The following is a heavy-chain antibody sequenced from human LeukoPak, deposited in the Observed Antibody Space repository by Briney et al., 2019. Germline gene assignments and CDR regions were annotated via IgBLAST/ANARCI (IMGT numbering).Heavy chain of an antibody. J-gene: IGHJ3*01. V-gene: IGHV4-4*09. CDR3: ARQKCTSASCLTKNAFDV. D-gene: IGHD2-2*01. CDR2: IYTSGTT. CDR1: GSISSYY. Sequence: SETLSLTCTVSGSISSYYWSWIRQLPGKGLEWIGYIYTSGTTNYNPSLKSRVTISVDTSKNQFSLDLSSVTAADSAVYYCARQKCTSASCLTKNAFDVWGQGTMVTVSS.